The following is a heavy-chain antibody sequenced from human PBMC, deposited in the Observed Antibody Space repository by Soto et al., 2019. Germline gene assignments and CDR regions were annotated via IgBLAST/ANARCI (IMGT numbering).Heavy chain of an antibody. J-gene: IGHJ4*02. CDR1: GFTFRTYA. CDR2: ISDNGDRT. Sequence: LRLSCAASGFTFRTYAMSWVRQAPGKGLEWVSTISDNGDRTYYAASVKGRFTISRDNSKNTLYLLMNSLSAEDTALYYCAKVHGSGTYYNFPDYWGQGTLVTVSS. D-gene: IGHD3-10*01. CDR3: AKVHGSGTYYNFPDY. V-gene: IGHV3-23*01.